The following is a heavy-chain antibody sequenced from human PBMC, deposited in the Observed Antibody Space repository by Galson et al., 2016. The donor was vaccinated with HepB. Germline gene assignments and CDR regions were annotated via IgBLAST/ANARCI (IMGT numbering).Heavy chain of an antibody. CDR3: AHAPNLYFFDN. CDR2: IKQDGSER. Sequence: SLRLSCAASGFTFSSHWMSWVRQAPGKGLEWVANIKQDGSERYYVDSVKGRFTISRDNAKNSLYLQMNSLRVEDTAVYYCAHAPNLYFFDNGGQGTLVTASS. J-gene: IGHJ4*02. CDR1: GFTFSSHW. V-gene: IGHV3-7*03. D-gene: IGHD2-2*02.